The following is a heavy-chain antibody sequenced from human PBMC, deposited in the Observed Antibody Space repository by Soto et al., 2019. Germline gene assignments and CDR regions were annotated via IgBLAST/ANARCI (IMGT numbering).Heavy chain of an antibody. D-gene: IGHD3-22*01. Sequence: GGSLRLSCATSGFSVSSNYMTWVREAPGKGLEWVSFIYSGGRTFYADSVKGRFTISTDNSKNTLYLQMNSLKAEDTAVYYCARVVSPYYYHYSGYYFREWGRVTMV. J-gene: IGHJ1*01. CDR3: ARVVSPYYYHYSGYYFRE. V-gene: IGHV3-53*01. CDR2: IYSGGRT. CDR1: GFSVSSNY.